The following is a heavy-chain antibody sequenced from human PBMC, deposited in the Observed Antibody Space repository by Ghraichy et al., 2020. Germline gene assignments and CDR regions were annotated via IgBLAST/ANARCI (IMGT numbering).Heavy chain of an antibody. CDR1: GGSISSSSYY. CDR2: IYYSGST. Sequence: SETLSLTCTVSGGSISSSSYYWGWIRQPPGKGLEWIGSIYYSGSTYYNPSLKSRVTISVDTSKNQFSLKLSSVTAADTAVYYCARLRGEGSSTSSKVVAEIYYYYGMDVWGQGTTVTVSS. D-gene: IGHD2-2*01. J-gene: IGHJ6*02. CDR3: ARLRGEGSSTSSKVVAEIYYYYGMDV. V-gene: IGHV4-39*01.